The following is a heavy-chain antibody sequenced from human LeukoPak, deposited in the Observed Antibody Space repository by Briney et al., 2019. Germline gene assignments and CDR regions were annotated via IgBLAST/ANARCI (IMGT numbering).Heavy chain of an antibody. CDR2: INHSGST. V-gene: IGHV4-34*01. D-gene: IGHD2-15*01. J-gene: IGHJ3*02. CDR1: GGSFSGYY. CDR3: ARPSDIVVVVAGSDI. Sequence: PSETLSLTCAVYGGSFSGYYWSWIRQPPGKGLEWIGEINHSGSTNYNPSLKSRVTISVDTSKNQFSLKLSSVTAADTAVYYCARPSDIVVVVAGSDIWGQGTMVTVSS.